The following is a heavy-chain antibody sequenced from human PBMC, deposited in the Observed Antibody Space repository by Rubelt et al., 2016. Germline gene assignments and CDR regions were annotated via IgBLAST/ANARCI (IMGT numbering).Heavy chain of an antibody. CDR1: GFTFSSYG. Sequence: QVQLVESGGGVVQPGRSLRLSCAASGFTFSSYGMHWVRQAPGKGLEWVAVIWYDGSNKYYADSVKGRFTISRDNSKNTLYLQMNSLRAEDTAVYYCARDFGLGTSGGFDYWGQGTLVTVSS. V-gene: IGHV3-33*01. J-gene: IGHJ4*02. D-gene: IGHD3/OR15-3a*01. CDR3: ARDFGLGTSGGFDY. CDR2: IWYDGSNK.